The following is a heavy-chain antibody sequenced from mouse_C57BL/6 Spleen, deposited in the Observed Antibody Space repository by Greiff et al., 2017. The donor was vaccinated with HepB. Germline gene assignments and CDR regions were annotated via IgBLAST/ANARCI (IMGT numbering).Heavy chain of an antibody. CDR2: IYPGDGDT. Sequence: VKLMESGPELVKPGASVKISCKASGYAFSSSWMNWVKQRPGKGLEWIGRIYPGDGDTNYNGKFKGKATLTADKSSSTAYMQLSSLTSEDSAVYFCARGSPLYYGNSFDYWGQGTTLTVSS. J-gene: IGHJ2*01. D-gene: IGHD2-1*01. CDR3: ARGSPLYYGNSFDY. V-gene: IGHV1-82*01. CDR1: GYAFSSSW.